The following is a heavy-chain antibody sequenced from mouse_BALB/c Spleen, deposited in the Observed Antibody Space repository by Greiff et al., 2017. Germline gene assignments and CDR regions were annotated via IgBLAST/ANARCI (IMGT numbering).Heavy chain of an antibody. CDR1: GYTFTDYN. CDR3: ARRGYDTYAMDY. Sequence: VQLQQSGPELVKPGASVKIPCKASGYTFTDYNMDWVKKSHGKSLEWIGDINPNNGGTIYNQKFKGKATLTVDKSSSTAYMELRSLTSEDTAVYYCARRGYDTYAMDYWGQGTSVTVSS. J-gene: IGHJ4*01. V-gene: IGHV1-18*01. D-gene: IGHD2-2*01. CDR2: INPNNGGT.